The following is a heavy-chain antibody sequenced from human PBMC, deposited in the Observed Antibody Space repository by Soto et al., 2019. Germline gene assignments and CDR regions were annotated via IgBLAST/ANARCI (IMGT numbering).Heavy chain of an antibody. CDR3: ARENDSSGYYYVYYYYGMDV. J-gene: IGHJ6*02. D-gene: IGHD3-22*01. CDR2: INHSGST. CDR1: GGSFSGYY. V-gene: IGHV4-34*01. Sequence: KTSETLSLTCAVYGGSFSGYYWSWIRQPPGKGLEWIGEINHSGSTNYNPSLKSRVTISVDTSKNQFSLKLSSVTAADTAVYYCARENDSSGYYYVYYYYGMDVWGQGTTVTVSS.